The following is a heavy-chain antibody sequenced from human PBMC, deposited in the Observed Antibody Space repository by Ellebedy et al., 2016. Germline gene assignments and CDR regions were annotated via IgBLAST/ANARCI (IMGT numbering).Heavy chain of an antibody. CDR1: GFTFSNAW. CDR2: IKSKTDGGAA. CDR3: TTVYRYNYDSV. V-gene: IGHV3-15*01. D-gene: IGHD5-18*01. J-gene: IGHJ4*02. Sequence: LSLTCAASGFTFSNAWMNWVRRAPGKGLEWVGRIKSKTDGGAADYAAPVTGRFTISRDDSKNTLYLQMNSLKTEDTAVYFCTTVYRYNYDSVWGQGTLVTVSS.